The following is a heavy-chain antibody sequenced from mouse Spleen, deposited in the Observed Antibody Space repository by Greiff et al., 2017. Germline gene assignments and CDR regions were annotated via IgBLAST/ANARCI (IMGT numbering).Heavy chain of an antibody. V-gene: IGHV5-9-3*01. CDR3: ARQRGLRDYAMDY. D-gene: IGHD3-3*01. Sequence: EVKLMESGGGLVKPGGSLKLSCAASGFTFSSYAMSWVRQTPEKRLEWVATISSGGSYTYYPDSVKGRFTISRDNAKNTLYLQMSSLRSEDTAMYYCARQRGLRDYAMDYWGQGTSVTVSS. J-gene: IGHJ4*01. CDR2: ISSGGSYT. CDR1: GFTFSSYA.